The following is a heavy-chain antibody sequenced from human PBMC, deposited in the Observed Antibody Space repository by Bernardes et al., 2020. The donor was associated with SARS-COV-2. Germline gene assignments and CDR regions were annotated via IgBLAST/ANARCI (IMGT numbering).Heavy chain of an antibody. CDR1: GYTFTDYS. V-gene: IGHV1-3*01. D-gene: IGHD3-16*01. CDR3: TRDYVYGIDV. J-gene: IGHJ6*02. CDR2: IYAGNGYT. Sequence: ASVKVSCKASGYTFTDYSMHWVRQAPGQRLEWMGWIYAGNGYTKYSQKFQGRVIISVDTSATTAYMELSSLRSEDTAMYYCTRDYVYGIDVWGRGTTVTVSS.